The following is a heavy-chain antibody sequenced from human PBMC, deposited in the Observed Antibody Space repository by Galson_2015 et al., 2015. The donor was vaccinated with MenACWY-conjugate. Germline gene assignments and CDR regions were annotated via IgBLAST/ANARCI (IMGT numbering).Heavy chain of an antibody. CDR1: GYSFPSYW. V-gene: IGHV5-51*01. CDR2: IYPSDSDT. J-gene: IGHJ4*02. Sequence: QSGAEVKKPGESLKISCKGSGYSFPSYWIGWVRQMPGKGPELMGIIYPSDSDTRYSPSFQGQVTISADKSIGTAYLQWSSLKASDSAMYYCARKDYETFDYWGLGTLVTVSS. D-gene: IGHD4-17*01. CDR3: ARKDYETFDY.